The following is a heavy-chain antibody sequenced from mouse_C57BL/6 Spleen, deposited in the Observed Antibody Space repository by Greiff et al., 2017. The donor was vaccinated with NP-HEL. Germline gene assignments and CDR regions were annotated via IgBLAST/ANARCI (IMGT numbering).Heavy chain of an antibody. CDR3: AQTGPWFAY. V-gene: IGHV1-18*01. Sequence: VQLQQSGPELVKPGASVKIPCKASGYTFTDYNMDWVKQSPGKSLEWIGDINPNNGGTIYNQKFKGKATLTVDKSSSTAYMELRSLTSEDTAVYYCAQTGPWFAYWGQGTLVTVSA. CDR1: GYTFTDYN. CDR2: INPNNGGT. J-gene: IGHJ3*01. D-gene: IGHD4-1*01.